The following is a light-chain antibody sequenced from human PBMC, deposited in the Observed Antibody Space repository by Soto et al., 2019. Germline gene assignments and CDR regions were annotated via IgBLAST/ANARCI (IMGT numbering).Light chain of an antibody. CDR1: QSVRSSD. V-gene: IGKV3-20*01. J-gene: IGKJ1*01. CDR2: GAS. Sequence: EIVLTQSPGTLSLSPGERATLSCRASQSVRSSDLAWYPQKLGQTPRLLIYGASNSATGIPDRFSGSGSGTGVTLTISRLESEEFAVYYGQQYGTSPSTFGQATKVEIK. CDR3: QQYGTSPST.